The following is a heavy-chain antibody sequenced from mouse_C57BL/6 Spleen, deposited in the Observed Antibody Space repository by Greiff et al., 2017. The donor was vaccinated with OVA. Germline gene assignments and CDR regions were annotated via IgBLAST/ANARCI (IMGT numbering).Heavy chain of an antibody. CDR3: AGDGNYVGWYCDV. CDR2: ISDGGSYT. J-gene: IGHJ1*03. D-gene: IGHD2-1*01. CDR1: GFTFSSYA. Sequence: EVKLEESGGGLVKPGGSLKLSCAASGFTFSSYAMSWVRQTPEKRLEWVATISDGGSYTYYPDNVKGRFTISRDNAKNNLYLQMSHLKSEDTAMYYCAGDGNYVGWYCDVWGTGTTVTVSS. V-gene: IGHV5-4*01.